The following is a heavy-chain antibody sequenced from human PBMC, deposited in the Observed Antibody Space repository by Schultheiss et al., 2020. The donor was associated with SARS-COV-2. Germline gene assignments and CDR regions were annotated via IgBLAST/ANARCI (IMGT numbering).Heavy chain of an antibody. CDR2: IIPILGIA. CDR1: GGTFSSYT. D-gene: IGHD3-3*01. Sequence: SVKVSCKASGGTFSSYTISWVRQAPGQGLEWMGRIIPILGIANYAQKFQGRVTITADKSTSTAYMELSSLRSEDTAVYYCARGFTIFGVVIPDPYYYYGMDVWGQGTTVTVSS. CDR3: ARGFTIFGVVIPDPYYYYGMDV. V-gene: IGHV1-69*02. J-gene: IGHJ6*02.